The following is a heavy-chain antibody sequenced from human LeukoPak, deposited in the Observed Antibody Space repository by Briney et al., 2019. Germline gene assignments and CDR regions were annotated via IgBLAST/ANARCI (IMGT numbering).Heavy chain of an antibody. CDR1: GGTFSSYA. CDR3: ASLGVCTNGVCPDFRN. CDR2: IIPIFGTA. V-gene: IGHV1-69*05. D-gene: IGHD2-8*01. J-gene: IGHJ4*02. Sequence: GASVKVSCKASGGTFSSYAISWVRQAPGQGLEWMGGIIPIFGTANYAQKFQGRVTITTDESTGTAYMELSSLRSEDTAVYYCASLGVCTNGVCPDFRNWGQGTLVTVSS.